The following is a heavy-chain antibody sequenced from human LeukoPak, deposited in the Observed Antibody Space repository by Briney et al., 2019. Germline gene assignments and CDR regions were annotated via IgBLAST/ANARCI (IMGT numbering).Heavy chain of an antibody. D-gene: IGHD3-10*02. CDR3: ARVYNYVFDY. CDR1: GFSFSDYA. V-gene: IGHV3-30*14. CDR2: ISYDGNNK. J-gene: IGHJ4*02. Sequence: ERSLRLSCGASGFSFSDYAMHWVRQAPAKGLEWVAVISYDGNNKHYADSVKGRFTISRDNSKNTLYLQMNSLRAEDTAVYYCARVYNYVFDYWGQGTLVTVSS.